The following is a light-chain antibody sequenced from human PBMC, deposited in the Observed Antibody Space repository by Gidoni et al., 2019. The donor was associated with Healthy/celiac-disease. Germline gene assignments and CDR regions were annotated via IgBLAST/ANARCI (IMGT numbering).Light chain of an antibody. CDR2: DSS. V-gene: IGKV3-11*01. CDR3: QQRSNWPPAVT. J-gene: IGKJ4*01. Sequence: EIVLTQSPATLSLSPGGSATLSCRRSRSVSSYLAWYQQKPGPAPRLLIYDSSNSATGIPATFSCSGSGTDFTLTISILEPEDFAVYYCQQRSNWPPAVTFGGGTKVEIK. CDR1: RSVSSY.